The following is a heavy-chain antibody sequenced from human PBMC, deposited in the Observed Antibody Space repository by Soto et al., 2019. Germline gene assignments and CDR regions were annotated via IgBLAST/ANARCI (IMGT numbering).Heavy chain of an antibody. V-gene: IGHV1-2*02. Sequence: GASVKVSFKASGYTFTAHYMHWVRQAPGQGLEWMGWINSNTGHTGYAQKFQGGVTLTRDTSISTAYMELSSLTSGDTAVYYCARETLVSAKQFDLWGQGTMVTVSS. D-gene: IGHD6-13*01. CDR2: INSNTGHT. J-gene: IGHJ3*01. CDR3: ARETLVSAKQFDL. CDR1: GYTFTAHY.